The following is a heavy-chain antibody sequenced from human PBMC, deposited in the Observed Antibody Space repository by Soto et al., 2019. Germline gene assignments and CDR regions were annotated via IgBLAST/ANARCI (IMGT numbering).Heavy chain of an antibody. CDR1: GYTFTSYG. V-gene: IGHV1-18*01. J-gene: IGHJ3*02. Sequence: ASVKVSCKASGYTFTSYGISWVRQAPGQGLEWMGWISAYNGNTNYAQKLQGRVTMTTDTSTSTAYMELRSLRSDDTAVYYCARHSVYNYIWGSYRTDAFDIWGQGTMVTVSS. CDR3: ARHSVYNYIWGSYRTDAFDI. CDR2: ISAYNGNT. D-gene: IGHD3-16*02.